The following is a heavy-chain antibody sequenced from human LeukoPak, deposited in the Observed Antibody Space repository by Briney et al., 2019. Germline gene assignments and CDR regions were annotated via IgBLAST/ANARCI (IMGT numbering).Heavy chain of an antibody. V-gene: IGHV4-59*01. D-gene: IGHD1-26*01. CDR2: FAYTGST. Sequence: SETLSLTCTVSSGSISTDCWSWVRQPPGRGLELIGFFAYTGSTNYNPSFKSRVTISLHTSKNQFSLKLSSVTAADTAVYYCARTQSGSYYMGYFDFWGQGTLVTVSS. J-gene: IGHJ4*02. CDR3: ARTQSGSYYMGYFDF. CDR1: SGSISTDC.